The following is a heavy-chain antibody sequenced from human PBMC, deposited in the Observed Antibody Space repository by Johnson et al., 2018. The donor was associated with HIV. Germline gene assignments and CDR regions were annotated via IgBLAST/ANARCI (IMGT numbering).Heavy chain of an antibody. CDR2: ISYDGSNK. CDR1: GFTFISYA. CDR3: AMERMGGFEI. J-gene: IGHJ3*02. Sequence: VQLVESGGGVVQPGRSLRLSCAASGFTFISYAMHWVRQAPGKGLEWVAVISYDGSNKYYADSVKGRFTISRDNSKNTLYVQMNSLRDEDTAVYYCAMERMGGFEIWGQGTMVTVSS. D-gene: IGHD1-26*01. V-gene: IGHV3-30-3*01.